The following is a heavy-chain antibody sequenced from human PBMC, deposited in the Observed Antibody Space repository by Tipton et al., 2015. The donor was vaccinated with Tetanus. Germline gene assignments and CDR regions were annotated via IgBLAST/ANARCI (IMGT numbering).Heavy chain of an antibody. CDR1: GYTFTSYG. V-gene: IGHV1-18*01. CDR3: ARAPNRISRAYDF. CDR2: NGGYNGET. D-gene: IGHD1-14*01. Sequence: QLVQSGAEVKKPGASVKVSCKASGYTFTSYGINWVRQAPGQGLEWMGWNGGYNGETNYAQKIQGRVTMTTDTTTKTAYMELRSLRSDDTAVYYCARAPNRISRAYDFWGQGTQITVSS. J-gene: IGHJ4*02.